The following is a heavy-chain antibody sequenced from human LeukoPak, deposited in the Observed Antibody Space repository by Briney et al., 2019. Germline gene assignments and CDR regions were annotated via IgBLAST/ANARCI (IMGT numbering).Heavy chain of an antibody. CDR3: ARGGRCTNGVCYSEYYYYYYMDV. D-gene: IGHD2-8*01. CDR2: INPNSGGT. J-gene: IGHJ6*03. V-gene: IGHV1-2*02. Sequence: ASVKVSCKASGYTFTGYYMHWVRQAPGQGLEWMGWINPNSGGTNYAQKFQGRVTMTRDTSISTAYMELSRLRSDDTAVYYCARGGRCTNGVCYSEYYYYYYMDVWGKGTTVTVSS. CDR1: GYTFTGYY.